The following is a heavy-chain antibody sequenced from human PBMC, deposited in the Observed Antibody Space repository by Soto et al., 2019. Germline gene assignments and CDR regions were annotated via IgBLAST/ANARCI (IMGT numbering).Heavy chain of an antibody. CDR3: TRYSSSIMTGRLRGPYGGLDV. D-gene: IGHD6-13*01. CDR1: RFAFSSYS. J-gene: IGHJ6*02. CDR2: INSVASYV. Sequence: QLVESGGGLVKPGGSLRVSCAASRFAFSSYSMHWVRQAPMKGLEWVASINSVASYVYYADSVEGRFTISRDNAKNSMYLQMNSMRAEDTAVYHITRYSSSIMTGRLRGPYGGLDVLGQGTTVLVS. V-gene: IGHV3-21*04.